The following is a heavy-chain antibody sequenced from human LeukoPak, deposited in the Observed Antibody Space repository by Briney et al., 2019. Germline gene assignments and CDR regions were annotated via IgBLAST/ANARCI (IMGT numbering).Heavy chain of an antibody. J-gene: IGHJ6*02. CDR1: GGSFSGYY. V-gene: IGHV4-34*01. CDR3: ARVRHPYYHYGMDV. Sequence: PSETLSLTCAVYGGSFSGYYWSWIRQPPGKGLEWIGEINHSGSTNYNPSLKSRVTISVDTSKNQFSLKLSSVTAADTAVYYCARVRHPYYHYGMDVWGQGTTVTVSS. D-gene: IGHD6-25*01. CDR2: INHSGST.